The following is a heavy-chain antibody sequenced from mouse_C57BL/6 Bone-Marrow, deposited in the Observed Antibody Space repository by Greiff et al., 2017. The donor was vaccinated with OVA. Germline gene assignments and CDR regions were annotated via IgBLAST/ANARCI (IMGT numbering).Heavy chain of an antibody. V-gene: IGHV1-80*01. CDR1: GYAFSSYW. Sequence: QVQLKQSGAELVKPGASVKISCKASGYAFSSYWMNWVKQRPGKGLEWIGQIYPGDGDTNYNGKLKGKATLTSDKSSSTAYMQLSSLSSEASAVYFCARPTTVWYYYVWGTGTTVTVSS. J-gene: IGHJ1*03. CDR2: IYPGDGDT. D-gene: IGHD2-10*01. CDR3: ARPTTVWYYYV.